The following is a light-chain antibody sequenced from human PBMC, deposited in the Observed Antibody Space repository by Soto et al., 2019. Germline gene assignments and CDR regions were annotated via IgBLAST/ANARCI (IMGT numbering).Light chain of an antibody. V-gene: IGLV1-51*01. CDR1: SSNIGNNY. Sequence: QSVLTQPPSVSAAPGQKVTISCSGSSSNIGNNYVSWYQQLPGTAPKFLIYDNNKRPSGIPDRFSGSKSGTSATLGITGLQTGDEAYYYCGTWDSSLSAFVFGIGTKLTVL. CDR3: GTWDSSLSAFV. CDR2: DNN. J-gene: IGLJ1*01.